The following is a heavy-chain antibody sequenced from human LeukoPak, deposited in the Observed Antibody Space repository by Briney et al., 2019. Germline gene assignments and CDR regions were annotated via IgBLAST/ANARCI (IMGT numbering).Heavy chain of an antibody. D-gene: IGHD6-13*01. CDR2: INPNSGGT. CDR3: ARDLEGSSWFLDY. Sequence: GASVKVSCKASGYTFTGYYMHWVRQAPGQGLEWMGWINPNSGGTNYAQKFQGRVTMTRDTSISTAYMELSRLRSDDPAVYYCARDLEGSSWFLDYWGQGTLVTVSS. J-gene: IGHJ4*02. CDR1: GYTFTGYY. V-gene: IGHV1-2*02.